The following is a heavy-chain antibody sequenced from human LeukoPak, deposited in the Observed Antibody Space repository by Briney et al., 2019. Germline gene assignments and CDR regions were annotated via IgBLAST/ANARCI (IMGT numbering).Heavy chain of an antibody. V-gene: IGHV1-69*06. CDR2: IIPIFGTA. CDR1: GGTFSSYA. J-gene: IGHJ4*02. Sequence: SVKVSCKASGGTFSSYAISWVRQAPGQGLEWMGGIIPIFGTANYAQKFQGRATITADKSTSTVYMELMSLRSDDTAVYYCTREGGDSSGYYFLYWGQGTLVTVSS. D-gene: IGHD3-22*01. CDR3: TREGGDSSGYYFLY.